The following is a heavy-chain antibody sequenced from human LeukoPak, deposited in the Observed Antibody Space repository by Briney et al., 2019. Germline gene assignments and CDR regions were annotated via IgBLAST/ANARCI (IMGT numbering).Heavy chain of an antibody. D-gene: IGHD1-26*01. J-gene: IGHJ4*02. Sequence: PGGSLRLSCAASGFTFSNAWMNWVRQAPGKGLEWVGRIKSKTDGGTTDYAAPVKGRFTISRDDSKNTLYLQMNSLKTEDTAVYYCTTDLIVGATPGPYYFDYWGQGTLVTVSS. CDR2: IKSKTDGGTT. CDR1: GFTFSNAW. CDR3: TTDLIVGATPGPYYFDY. V-gene: IGHV3-15*07.